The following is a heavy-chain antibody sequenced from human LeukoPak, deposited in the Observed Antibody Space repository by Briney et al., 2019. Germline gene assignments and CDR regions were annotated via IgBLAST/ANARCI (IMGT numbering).Heavy chain of an antibody. CDR2: ISSGGSYT. D-gene: IGHD3-10*01. Sequence: GGSLRLSCAASGFTFSDYYMNWIRQAPGKGLEWVSYISSGGSYTNFADSVKGRFTISRDNAKNSLYLQMNSLRADDTAVYYCARNYFQGVPGVYWGQGTLVTVSS. V-gene: IGHV3-11*03. CDR3: ARNYFQGVPGVY. J-gene: IGHJ4*02. CDR1: GFTFSDYY.